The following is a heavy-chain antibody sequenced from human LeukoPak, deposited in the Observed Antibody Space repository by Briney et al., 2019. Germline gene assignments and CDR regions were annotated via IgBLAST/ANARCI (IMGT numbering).Heavy chain of an antibody. D-gene: IGHD4-17*01. V-gene: IGHV3-23*01. CDR1: GFTFSSYA. J-gene: IGHJ5*02. CDR2: ISGSGGST. Sequence: PGGSLRLSCAASGFTFSSYAMSWVRQATGKGLEWVSAISGSGGSTYYADSVKGRFTISRDNSKNTLYLQMNSLRAEDTAVYYCAKDPTSYPDYGTNWFDPWGQGTLVTVSS. CDR3: AKDPTSYPDYGTNWFDP.